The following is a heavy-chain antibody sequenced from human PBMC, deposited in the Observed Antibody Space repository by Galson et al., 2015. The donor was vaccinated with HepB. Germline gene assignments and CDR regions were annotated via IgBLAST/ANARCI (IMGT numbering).Heavy chain of an antibody. CDR3: ATVAPYRAISSSWKEGLTGTPQLYYYYGMDV. Sequence: SVKVSCKVSGYTLSEFSMHWVRQAPGKGLEWMGGSDPEDGETVYAQKFQGRVTVTEDTSTDTAYMELRSLRSEDTAVYYCATVAPYRAISSSWKEGLTGTPQLYYYYGMDVWGQGTTVTVSS. CDR1: GYTLSEFS. V-gene: IGHV1-24*01. D-gene: IGHD6-13*01. CDR2: SDPEDGET. J-gene: IGHJ6*02.